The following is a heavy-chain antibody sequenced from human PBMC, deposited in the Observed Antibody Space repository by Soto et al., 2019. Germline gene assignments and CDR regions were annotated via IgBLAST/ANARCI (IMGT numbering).Heavy chain of an antibody. D-gene: IGHD6-13*01. CDR1: GYTFTGYY. CDR2: INPNSGGT. Sequence: ASVKVSCKASGYTFTGYYMHWVRQAPGQGLEWMGWINPNSGGTNYAQKFQGWVTMTRDTSISTAYMELSRLRSDDTAVYYCAISLGNVSTPLSSSWYLDPPTYYYYMDVWGKGTTVTVSS. J-gene: IGHJ6*03. V-gene: IGHV1-2*04. CDR3: AISLGNVSTPLSSSWYLDPPTYYYYMDV.